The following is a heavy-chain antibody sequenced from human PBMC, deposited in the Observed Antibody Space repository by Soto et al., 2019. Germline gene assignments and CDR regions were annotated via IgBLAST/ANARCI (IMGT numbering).Heavy chain of an antibody. CDR2: IYYSGRT. J-gene: IGHJ6*03. V-gene: IGHV4-59*08. Sequence: SETLSLTCTVSGGSISSHYWSWIRQPPGKGLEWIGNIYYSGRTNYNPSLKSRVTISVDTSKNQFSLKLSSVTAAHTAVYYSASIYYYNYMDGWGKGTTITV. CDR3: ASIYYYNYMDG. CDR1: GGSISSHY.